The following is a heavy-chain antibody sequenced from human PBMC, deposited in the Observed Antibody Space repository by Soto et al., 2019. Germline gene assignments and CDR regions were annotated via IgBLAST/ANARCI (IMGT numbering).Heavy chain of an antibody. J-gene: IGHJ5*02. V-gene: IGHV1-69*02. CDR2: VIPLSNIA. D-gene: IGHD2-21*01. CDR1: GVTFTRAT. Sequence: QVQLVQSGAEVKKPGSSVKVSCKASGVTFTRATFSWVRQAPGQGLEWMGRVIPLSNIADYAQKFKGRVTITADISTGTAYLEFNSLTSEDRAMCFCTRGNEGSSCESVAEAAWGQGTLITVSS. CDR3: TRGNEGSSCESVAEAA.